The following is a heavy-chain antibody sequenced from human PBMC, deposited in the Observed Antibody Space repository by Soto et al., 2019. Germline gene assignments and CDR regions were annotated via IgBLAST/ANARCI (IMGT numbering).Heavy chain of an antibody. J-gene: IGHJ6*03. Sequence: SETLSLTCVVSGGSLSDYFWSWIRQPPGMALECIGEINHLGSINYNPSLKSRVTMSVDTSKNQFSLTLNSVTAADTATYYCARGGISHWAYFYYMDVWDRGTTVTVSS. CDR2: INHLGSI. V-gene: IGHV4-34*01. D-gene: IGHD2-21*01. CDR1: GGSLSDYF. CDR3: ARGGISHWAYFYYMDV.